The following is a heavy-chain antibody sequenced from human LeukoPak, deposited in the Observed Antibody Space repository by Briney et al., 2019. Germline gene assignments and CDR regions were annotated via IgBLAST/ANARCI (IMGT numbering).Heavy chain of an antibody. Sequence: SETLSLTCTVSGGSISSGDYYWSWIRQPPGKGLEWIGYIYYSGSTYYNPSLKSRVTISVDTSKNQFSLKLSSVTAADTAVYYCARGLRIVVVTLAFDIWGQGTMVTVSS. D-gene: IGHD2-21*02. CDR3: ARGLRIVVVTLAFDI. CDR1: GGSISSGDYY. J-gene: IGHJ3*02. V-gene: IGHV4-30-4*08. CDR2: IYYSGST.